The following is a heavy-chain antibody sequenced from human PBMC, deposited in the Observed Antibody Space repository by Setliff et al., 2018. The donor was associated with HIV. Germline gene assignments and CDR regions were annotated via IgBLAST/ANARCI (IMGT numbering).Heavy chain of an antibody. CDR1: GGTFRSKG. D-gene: IGHD2-15*01. CDR3: AKHECSGGCYYYMDV. CDR2: ISGSNSRT. V-gene: IGHV3-23*01. J-gene: IGHJ6*03. Sequence: GGSLRLSCKASGGTFRSKGISWVRQAPGKGLEWVSGISGSNSRTDYVDSVKGRFTISRDKSKNTLYLQLNSLRAEDTAVYYCAKHECSGGCYYYMDVWGKGIMVTVSS.